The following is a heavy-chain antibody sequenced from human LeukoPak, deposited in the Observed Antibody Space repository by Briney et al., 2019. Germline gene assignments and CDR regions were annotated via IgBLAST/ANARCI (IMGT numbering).Heavy chain of an antibody. D-gene: IGHD1-1*01. CDR2: IWYDGSNK. V-gene: IGHV3-33*08. CDR1: GFTFSSYA. Sequence: AGGSLRLSCAASGFTFSSYAMSWVRQAPGKGLEWVAVIWYDGSNKFYADSAKGRFTVSRDNSKNTLYLQMNSLRAEDTAVFYCARQSPLDLYFDYWGQGTLVTVSS. CDR3: ARQSPLDLYFDY. J-gene: IGHJ4*02.